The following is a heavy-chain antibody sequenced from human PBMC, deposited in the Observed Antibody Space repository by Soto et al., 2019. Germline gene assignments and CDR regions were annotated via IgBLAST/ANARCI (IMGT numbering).Heavy chain of an antibody. Sequence: EVHLLESGGALVQPGGSLRLSCAASGLTFSDCSMYWVRQAPGKGLEWVSSITASGDNSWYADSVKGRFTISRDNSKNTLYLEMNSLRAEDTAVYYCAKKGTEKVGKSWVDPWGQGTLVTVSS. V-gene: IGHV3-23*01. CDR2: ITASGDNS. CDR3: AKKGTEKVGKSWVDP. D-gene: IGHD1-26*01. J-gene: IGHJ5*02. CDR1: GLTFSDCS.